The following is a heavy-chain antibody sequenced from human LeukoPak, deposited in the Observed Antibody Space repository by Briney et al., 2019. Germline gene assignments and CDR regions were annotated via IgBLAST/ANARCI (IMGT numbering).Heavy chain of an antibody. CDR1: GFNFRDHW. CDR2: IKTDGSET. Sequence: GGSLRLSCAASGFNFRDHWMDWVRQAPGKGLEWVGHIKTDGSETYYLDSLRGRFSISRDNTNSALYLQMNSLRVEDTAVYYCVKNNGWFHLAQWGQGTLVTVSS. CDR3: VKNNGWFHLAQ. V-gene: IGHV3-7*03. J-gene: IGHJ4*02. D-gene: IGHD6-19*01.